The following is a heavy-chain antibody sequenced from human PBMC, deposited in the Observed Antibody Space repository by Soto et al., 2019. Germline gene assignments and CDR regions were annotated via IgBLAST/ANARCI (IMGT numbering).Heavy chain of an antibody. D-gene: IGHD6-19*01. V-gene: IGHV4-38-2*02. CDR3: ARDGAVAGTPHY. CDR2: IYHSGRT. Sequence: SETLSLTCAVSGYSISSGYYWGWIRQPPGKGLEWIVSIYHSGRTYYNPALKSRVTISVDTSKKQFSLKLSSGNAADTAVYYCARDGAVAGTPHYWGQGTLVTVSS. CDR1: GYSISSGYY. J-gene: IGHJ4*02.